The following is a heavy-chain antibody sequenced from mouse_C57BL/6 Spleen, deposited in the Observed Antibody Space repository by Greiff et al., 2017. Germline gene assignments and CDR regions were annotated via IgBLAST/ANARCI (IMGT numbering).Heavy chain of an antibody. D-gene: IGHD1-1*01. Sequence: QVHVKQSGAELVKPGASVKMSCKASGYTFTSYWITWVKQRPGQGLEWIGDIYPGSGSTNYNEKFKSKATLTVDTSSSTAYMQLSSLTSEDSAVYYCARSTHYYYGSSYWGQGTLVTVSA. CDR2: IYPGSGST. CDR1: GYTFTSYW. CDR3: ARSTHYYYGSSY. J-gene: IGHJ3*01. V-gene: IGHV1-55*01.